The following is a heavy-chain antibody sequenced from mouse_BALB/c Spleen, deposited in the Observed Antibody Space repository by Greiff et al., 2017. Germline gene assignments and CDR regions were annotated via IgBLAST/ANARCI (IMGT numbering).Heavy chain of an antibody. V-gene: IGHV7-3*02. J-gene: IGHJ2*01. D-gene: IGHD1-2*01. CDR3: ARDMLTTAYFDY. CDR2: IRNKANGYTT. CDR1: GFTFTDYY. Sequence: EVKLMESGGGLVQPGGSLRLSCATSGFTFTDYYMSWVRQPPGKALEWLGFIRNKANGYTTEYSASVKGRFTISRDNSQSIPYLQMNTLRAEDSATYYCARDMLTTAYFDYWGQGTTLTVSS.